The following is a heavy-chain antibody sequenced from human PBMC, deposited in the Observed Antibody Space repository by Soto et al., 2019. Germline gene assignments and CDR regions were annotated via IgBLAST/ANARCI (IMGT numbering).Heavy chain of an antibody. J-gene: IGHJ6*03. CDR2: IYYSGST. CDR3: ARAELDDPGADYYYYMDV. CDR1: GGSISSYY. D-gene: IGHD6-13*01. Sequence: PSETLSLTCTVSGGSISSYYWSWIRQPPGKGLEWIGYIYYSGSTNYNPSLKSRVTISVDTSKNQFSLKLSSVTAADTAVYCCARAELDDPGADYYYYMDVWGKGTTVTVSS. V-gene: IGHV4-59*01.